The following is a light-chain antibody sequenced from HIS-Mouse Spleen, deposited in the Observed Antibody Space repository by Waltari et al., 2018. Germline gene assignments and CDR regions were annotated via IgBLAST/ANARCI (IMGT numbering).Light chain of an antibody. CDR1: QSISSY. CDR2: AAS. Sequence: DIQMTQSPSSLSSSVGDRVTITCRASQSISSYLNWYQQKPGKAPKLLIYAASSLQSGVPSRFSGSGSGTDFTRTISSLQPEDCATDYCQQSYSTPITFGQGTRLEIK. J-gene: IGKJ5*01. CDR3: QQSYSTPIT. V-gene: IGKV1-39*01.